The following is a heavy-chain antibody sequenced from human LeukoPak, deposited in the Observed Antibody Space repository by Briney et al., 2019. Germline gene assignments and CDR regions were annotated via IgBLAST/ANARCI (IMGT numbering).Heavy chain of an antibody. V-gene: IGHV3-48*03. Sequence: GGSLRLSCAASGFTFSSFEMNWVRQAPGKGLEWVSYISSSGSTTYYADSVKGRFTISRDNAKNSLYLQMNSLRAEDTAVHYCARDQGTYWGQGTLVTVSS. CDR2: ISSSGSTT. D-gene: IGHD3-10*01. J-gene: IGHJ4*02. CDR1: GFTFSSFE. CDR3: ARDQGTY.